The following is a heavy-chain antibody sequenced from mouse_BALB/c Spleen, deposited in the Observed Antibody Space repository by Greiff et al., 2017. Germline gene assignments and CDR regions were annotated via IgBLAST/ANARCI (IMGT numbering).Heavy chain of an antibody. Sequence: EVKLVESGGGLVQPGGSLKLSCAASGFTFSSYTMSWVRQTPEKRLEWVAYISNGGGSTYYPDTVKGRFTISRDNAKNTLYLQMSSLKSEDTAMYYCARGYDYDADYYAMDYWGQGTSVTVSS. J-gene: IGHJ4*01. CDR1: GFTFSSYT. CDR2: ISNGGGST. CDR3: ARGYDYDADYYAMDY. V-gene: IGHV5-12-2*01. D-gene: IGHD2-4*01.